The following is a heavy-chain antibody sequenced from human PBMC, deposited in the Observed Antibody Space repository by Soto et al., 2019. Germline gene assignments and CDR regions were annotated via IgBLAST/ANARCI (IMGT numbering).Heavy chain of an antibody. J-gene: IGHJ4*02. Sequence: PGGSLRLSCVGSGFTFSSNWMTWVRQAPGKGLEWVASIRQDGSEINYVDSVKGRLTISRDNTKNSLYLQMNSLRAEDTAIYYCAREVVVSRGASYFGYWGPGTLVPSPQ. CDR1: GFTFSSNW. D-gene: IGHD2-2*01. V-gene: IGHV3-7*04. CDR2: IRQDGSEI. CDR3: AREVVVSRGASYFGY.